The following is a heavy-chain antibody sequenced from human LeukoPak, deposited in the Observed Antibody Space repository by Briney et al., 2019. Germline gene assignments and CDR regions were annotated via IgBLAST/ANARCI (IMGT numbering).Heavy chain of an antibody. Sequence: GRSLRLSCAASGFTFSSYAMHWVRQAPGKGLEWVAVISYDGSNKYYADSVKGRFTISRDNSKNTLYLQMNSLRAEDTAVCYCARATGGSCTNGWDYWGQGTLVTVSS. V-gene: IGHV3-30*04. J-gene: IGHJ4*02. D-gene: IGHD2-15*01. CDR2: ISYDGSNK. CDR1: GFTFSSYA. CDR3: ARATGGSCTNGWDY.